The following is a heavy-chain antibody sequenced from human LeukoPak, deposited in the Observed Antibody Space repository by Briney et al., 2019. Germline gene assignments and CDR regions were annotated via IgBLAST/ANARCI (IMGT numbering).Heavy chain of an antibody. J-gene: IGHJ4*02. Sequence: SETLSLTCTVSGGSISSYYWSWIRQPAGKGLEWIGRIYTSGSTNYNPSLRSRVTMSVDTSKNQFSLKLSSVTAADTAVYYCARDYSGDEMATTPDYWGQGTLVTVSS. CDR1: GGSISSYY. V-gene: IGHV4-4*07. D-gene: IGHD5-24*01. CDR2: IYTSGST. CDR3: ARDYSGDEMATTPDY.